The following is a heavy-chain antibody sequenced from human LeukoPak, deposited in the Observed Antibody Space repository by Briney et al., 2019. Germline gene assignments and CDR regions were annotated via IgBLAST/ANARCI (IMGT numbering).Heavy chain of an antibody. CDR3: ARGRIAVAGGDY. CDR2: MDPNSGNT. V-gene: IGHV1-8*01. J-gene: IGHJ4*02. Sequence: ASVKVSCKASGYTLTSYDINWVRQATGQGLEWMGWMDPNSGNTGYAQKFQGRVTMTRNTSISTAYMELSSLRSEDTAVYYCARGRIAVAGGDYWGQGTLVTVSS. CDR1: GYTLTSYD. D-gene: IGHD6-19*01.